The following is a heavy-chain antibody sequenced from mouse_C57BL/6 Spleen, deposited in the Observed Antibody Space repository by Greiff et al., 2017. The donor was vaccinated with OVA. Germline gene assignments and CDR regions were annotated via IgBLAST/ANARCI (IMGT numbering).Heavy chain of an antibody. D-gene: IGHD3-1*01. CDR2: IDPEDGDP. CDR3: TTWGLRWGGY. Sequence: EVPLQQSGAELVRPGASVKLSCTASGFNIKDYYMHWVTQRPEPVLEWIVRIDPEDGDPEYAPKFPGKAPMTADTSSNTAYLQLSSLTSEDTAVDYCTTWGLRWGGYWGQGTTLTVSS. J-gene: IGHJ2*01. V-gene: IGHV14-1*01. CDR1: GFNIKDYY.